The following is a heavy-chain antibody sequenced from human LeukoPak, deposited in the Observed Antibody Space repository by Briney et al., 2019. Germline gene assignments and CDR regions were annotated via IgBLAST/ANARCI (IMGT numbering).Heavy chain of an antibody. V-gene: IGHV1-2*02. J-gene: IGHJ3*02. D-gene: IGHD3-3*01. CDR3: ARGPITIFGVVIMRNDAFDI. CDR2: INPNSGGT. Sequence: ASVKVSCKASGYTFTGYYMHWVRQAPGQGLEWMGSINPNSGGTNYAQKFQGRVTMTRDTSISTAYMELSRLRSDDTAVYYCARGPITIFGVVIMRNDAFDIWGQGTIVTVSS. CDR1: GYTFTGYY.